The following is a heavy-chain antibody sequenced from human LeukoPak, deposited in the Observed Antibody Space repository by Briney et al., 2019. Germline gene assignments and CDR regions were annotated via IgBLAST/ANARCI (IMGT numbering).Heavy chain of an antibody. D-gene: IGHD6-19*01. CDR3: VRGTSDWYGIDY. CDR2: INSDGSHT. CDR1: GFTFSNYW. J-gene: IGHJ4*02. Sequence: GGSLRLSCAASGFTFSNYWMHWVRQAPGKGLVWVSRINSDGSHTDYADSVKGRFTVSRHNAKNTLYLQTNSLRAEDTAIYYCVRGTSDWYGIDYWGQGILVTVSS. V-gene: IGHV3-74*01.